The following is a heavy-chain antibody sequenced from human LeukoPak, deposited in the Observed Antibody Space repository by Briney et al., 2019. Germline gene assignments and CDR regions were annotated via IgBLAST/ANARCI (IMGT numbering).Heavy chain of an antibody. CDR2: IYHSGST. CDR1: GYSISSGYY. Sequence: PSETLSLTCTVSGYSISSGYYWGWIRQPPGEGLEWIGSIYHSGSTYYNPSLKSRVTISVDTSKNQFSLKLSSVTAADTAVYYCARDNYDILTGTHSDYWGQGTLVTVSS. J-gene: IGHJ4*02. CDR3: ARDNYDILTGTHSDY. D-gene: IGHD3-9*01. V-gene: IGHV4-38-2*02.